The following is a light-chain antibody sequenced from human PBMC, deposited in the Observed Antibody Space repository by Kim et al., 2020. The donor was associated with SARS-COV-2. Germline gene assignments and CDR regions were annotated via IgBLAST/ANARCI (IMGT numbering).Light chain of an antibody. CDR1: QSVSSNY. Sequence: PGERATLSCMASQSVSSNYLAWYQQKPGQAPMLLIYGASSRATGIPDRFSGSGSGTDFTLTITRLEPEDFAVYYCQQYSSSPATFGQGTKVDIK. CDR3: QQYSSSPAT. CDR2: GAS. V-gene: IGKV3-20*01. J-gene: IGKJ1*01.